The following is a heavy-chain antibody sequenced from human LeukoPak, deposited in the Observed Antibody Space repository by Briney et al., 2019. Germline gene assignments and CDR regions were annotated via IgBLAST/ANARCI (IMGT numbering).Heavy chain of an antibody. J-gene: IGHJ4*02. V-gene: IGHV4-34*01. Sequence: SETLSLTCAVYGGSFSGYYWSWILQPPGKGLVWIGEINHSGSTNYNPSLKSRVTISVDTSKNQFSLKLSSVTAADTAVYYCARRIAAAGMYYWGQGTLVTVSS. CDR2: INHSGST. CDR1: GGSFSGYY. D-gene: IGHD6-13*01. CDR3: ARRIAAAGMYY.